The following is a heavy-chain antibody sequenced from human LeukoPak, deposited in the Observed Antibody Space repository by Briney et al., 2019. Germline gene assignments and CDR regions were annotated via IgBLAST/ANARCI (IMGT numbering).Heavy chain of an antibody. CDR3: AREEYGDYSDY. CDR1: GYTFTSYG. D-gene: IGHD4-17*01. J-gene: IGHJ4*02. V-gene: IGHV1-18*01. Sequence: ASVKVSCKASGYTFTSYGISWVRQAPGQGLEWMGWISAYNGNTNYAQKLQGRVTMTTDTSTSTAYMELRCLRSNDTAVYYCAREEYGDYSDYWGQGTLVTVSS. CDR2: ISAYNGNT.